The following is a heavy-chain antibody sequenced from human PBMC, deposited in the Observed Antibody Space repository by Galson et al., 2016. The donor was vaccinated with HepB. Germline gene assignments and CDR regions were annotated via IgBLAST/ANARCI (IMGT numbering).Heavy chain of an antibody. CDR3: ARVLFGSGSYWCLDV. D-gene: IGHD3-10*01. V-gene: IGHV3-11*04. CDR1: GFRFSDYY. Sequence: SLRLSCAASGFRFSDYYMSWIRQAPGKGLEWLSYISSSGRPINYADSVKGRFTLTRDNAKNSLYLQMNSLRDEDTAVYFCARVLFGSGSYWCLDVWGQGTTVTVSS. J-gene: IGHJ6*02. CDR2: ISSSGRPI.